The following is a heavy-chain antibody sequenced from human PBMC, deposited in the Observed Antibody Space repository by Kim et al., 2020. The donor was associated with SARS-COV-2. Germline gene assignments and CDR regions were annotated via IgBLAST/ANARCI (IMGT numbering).Heavy chain of an antibody. CDR2: ISYDGSNK. V-gene: IGHV3-30*04. J-gene: IGHJ3*02. Sequence: GGSLRLSCAASGFTFSSYAMHWVRQAPGKGLEWVAVISYDGSNKYYADSVKGRFTISRDNSKNTLYLQMNSLRAEDTAVYYCARDVWGEPVRWELLPLDAFDIWGQGTMVTVSS. CDR3: ARDVWGEPVRWELLPLDAFDI. CDR1: GFTFSSYA. D-gene: IGHD1-26*01.